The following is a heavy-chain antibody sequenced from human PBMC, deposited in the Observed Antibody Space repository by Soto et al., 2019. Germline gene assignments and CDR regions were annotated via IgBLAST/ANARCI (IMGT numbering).Heavy chain of an antibody. Sequence: SETLSLTCTVSGGSIRSYYWSWIRQPPGKGLEWIGYIYSSGSSNYNPSLKSRVTISVDTSKNQFSLQLRSVTAADTAVYYCARLGGYYQALDSWGQGTRVTVSS. CDR3: ARLGGYYQALDS. CDR2: IYSSGSS. J-gene: IGHJ4*02. CDR1: GGSIRSYY. D-gene: IGHD3-22*01. V-gene: IGHV4-59*08.